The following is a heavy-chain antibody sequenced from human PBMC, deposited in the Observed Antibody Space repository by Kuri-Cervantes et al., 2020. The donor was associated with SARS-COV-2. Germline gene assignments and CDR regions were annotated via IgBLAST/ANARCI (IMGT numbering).Heavy chain of an antibody. V-gene: IGHV4-34*01. D-gene: IGHD3-22*01. CDR3: ASATYYYDSSGYYSDY. J-gene: IGHJ4*02. CDR1: GGSFSGYY. Sequence: SETLSLTCAVYGGSFSGYYLSWIRQPPGKGLEWIGEINHSGSTNYNPSLKSRVTISVDTSKNQFSLKLSSVTAADTAVYYCASATYYYDSSGYYSDYWGQGTLVTVSS. CDR2: INHSGST.